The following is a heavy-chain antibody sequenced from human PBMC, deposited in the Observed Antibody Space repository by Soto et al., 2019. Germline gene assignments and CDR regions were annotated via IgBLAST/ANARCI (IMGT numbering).Heavy chain of an antibody. J-gene: IGHJ5*02. CDR2: ISGSGFKK. Sequence: GGSLRLPCATSGLTYSNYAMSWVRQAPGKGLEWSSSISGSGFKKYYADSVKGRFTISRDNSKSTVYLELNNLSAEDTAVYHCAKNQGVELVPLATVNWFDPWGQGSVVTVSS. V-gene: IGHV3-23*01. CDR1: GLTYSNYA. CDR3: AKNQGVELVPLATVNWFDP. D-gene: IGHD1-26*01.